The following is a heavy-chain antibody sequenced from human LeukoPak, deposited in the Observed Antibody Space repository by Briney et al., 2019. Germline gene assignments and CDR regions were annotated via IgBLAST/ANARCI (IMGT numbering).Heavy chain of an antibody. Sequence: TPETLSLTCTVPGYSISSGYYWGWLRQPPGKGLEWIGSIYHSGSTYYNPSLKSRVTISVDTSKNQFSLKLSSVTAADTAVYYCAREDIAAVPIYYMDVWGKGTTVTVSS. J-gene: IGHJ6*03. V-gene: IGHV4-38-2*02. CDR2: IYHSGST. D-gene: IGHD6-13*01. CDR3: AREDIAAVPIYYMDV. CDR1: GYSISSGYY.